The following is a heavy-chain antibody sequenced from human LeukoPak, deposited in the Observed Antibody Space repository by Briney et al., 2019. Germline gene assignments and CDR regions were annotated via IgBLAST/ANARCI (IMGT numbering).Heavy chain of an antibody. Sequence: GASVKVSCKASGYTFTNYGISWVRQAPGQGLEWVAWISLATGAPSYAQKFQGRVTLTTDTSTSTAYMELSSLRSEDTAVYYCARDPRAYGSSWYFDYWGQGTLVTVSS. CDR1: GYTFTNYG. CDR3: ARDPRAYGSSWYFDY. J-gene: IGHJ4*02. V-gene: IGHV1-18*01. D-gene: IGHD6-13*01. CDR2: ISLATGAP.